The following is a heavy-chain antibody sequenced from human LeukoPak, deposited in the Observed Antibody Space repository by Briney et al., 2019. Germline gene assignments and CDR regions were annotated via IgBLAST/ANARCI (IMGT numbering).Heavy chain of an antibody. V-gene: IGHV3-30*02. CDR2: IRYDGSNK. Sequence: GGSLRLSCAASGFTFSSYGMHWVRQAPGKGLERVAFIRYDGSNKYYADSVKGRFTISRDNSKNTLYLQMNSLRAEDTAVYYCANLNSGSYYFDYWGQGTLVTVSS. J-gene: IGHJ4*02. CDR3: ANLNSGSYYFDY. CDR1: GFTFSSYG. D-gene: IGHD1-26*01.